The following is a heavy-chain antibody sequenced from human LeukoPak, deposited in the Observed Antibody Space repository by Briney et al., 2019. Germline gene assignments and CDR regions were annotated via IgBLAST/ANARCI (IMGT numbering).Heavy chain of an antibody. J-gene: IGHJ3*02. CDR2: ISSSSSYI. D-gene: IGHD1-26*01. CDR1: GFTFSSYS. Sequence: GGSLRLSCAASGFTFSSYSMNWVRQAPGKGLEWVSSISSSSSYIYYADSVKGRFTISRDNAKNSLYLQMNSLRAEDTAVYYCARDLRGNDAFDIWGQGTMVTVSS. CDR3: ARDLRGNDAFDI. V-gene: IGHV3-21*01.